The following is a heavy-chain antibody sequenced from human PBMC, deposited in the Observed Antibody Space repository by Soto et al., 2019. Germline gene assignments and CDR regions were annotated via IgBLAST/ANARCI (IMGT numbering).Heavy chain of an antibody. J-gene: IGHJ6*02. CDR1: GDSISSYY. Sequence: SETLSLTSTVSGDSISSYYWSWIRQPTGKGLEWIGYIYYSGSTNYDPSLKSRVTISVDTSKNQFSLKLSSVTGGGTAVYECARNRKSSGYYYYSYYDYGMDVWGQGTTVTVSS. D-gene: IGHD3-22*01. CDR3: ARNRKSSGYYYYSYYDYGMDV. V-gene: IGHV4-59*01. CDR2: IYYSGST.